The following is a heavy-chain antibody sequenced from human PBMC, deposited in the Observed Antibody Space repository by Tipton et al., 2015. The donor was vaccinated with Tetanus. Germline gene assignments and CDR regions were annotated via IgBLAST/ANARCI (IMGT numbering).Heavy chain of an antibody. CDR3: ARDRGGGRVVRLNWLDP. CDR1: GDSISRGGYF. Sequence: TLSLTCTVSGDSISRGGYFWNWIRQRPGEGPEWIGYIYYSGSTYYNPSLKSRVSMSVDTSQNQFFLNLTSVTAADTAVYYCARDRGGGRVVRLNWLDPWGQGTLVTVSS. D-gene: IGHD6-6*01. CDR2: IYYSGST. V-gene: IGHV4-31*03. J-gene: IGHJ5*02.